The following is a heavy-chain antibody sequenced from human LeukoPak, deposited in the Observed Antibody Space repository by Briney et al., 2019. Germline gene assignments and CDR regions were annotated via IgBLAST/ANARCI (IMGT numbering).Heavy chain of an antibody. D-gene: IGHD3-10*01. Sequence: PAGSMTLSCPASGFRLSSHAMHWLRQPPGKGLDWLALITYDGSAEYYADSVNGRLIISRDASKSALYFEMNGLRPGDRGVCFCASDRFVTRGLAVSEYWGQGTPVTVSS. CDR2: ITYDGSAE. J-gene: IGHJ4*02. CDR1: GFRLSSHA. V-gene: IGHV3-30-3*01. CDR3: ASDRFVTRGLAVSEY.